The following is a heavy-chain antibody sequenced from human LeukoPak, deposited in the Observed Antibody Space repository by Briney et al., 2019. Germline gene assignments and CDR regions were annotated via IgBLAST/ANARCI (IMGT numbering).Heavy chain of an antibody. CDR3: ARANKGWTKDY. V-gene: IGHV1-2*02. Sequence: ASVKVSCKASGGTFSSYAISWVRQAPGQGLEWMGWINPNSGGTNYAQKFQGRVTMTRDTSISTAYMELSRLRSDDTAVYYCARANKGWTKDYWGQGTLVTVSS. CDR1: GGTFSSYA. CDR2: INPNSGGT. D-gene: IGHD2-15*01. J-gene: IGHJ4*02.